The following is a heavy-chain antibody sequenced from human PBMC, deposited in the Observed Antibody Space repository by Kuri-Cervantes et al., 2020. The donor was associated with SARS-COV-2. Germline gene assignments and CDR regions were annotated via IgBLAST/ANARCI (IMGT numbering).Heavy chain of an antibody. CDR2: TSADRTKE. V-gene: IGHV3-33*05. J-gene: IGHJ4*02. CDR1: GSTLSGYG. Sequence: GESLKISCAASGSTLSGYGIHWVRQAPGKGLEWVAATSADRTKEYYLDSVKGRFAISRDNSKNTVYLQINSLRAEDTAVYYCARDVDPYHDYWSGSAGYWGQGTLVTVSS. CDR3: ARDVDPYHDYWSGSAGY. D-gene: IGHD3-3*01.